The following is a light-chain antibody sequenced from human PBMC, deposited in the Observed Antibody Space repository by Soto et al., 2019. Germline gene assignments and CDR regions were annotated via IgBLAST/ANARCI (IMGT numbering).Light chain of an antibody. J-gene: IGKJ1*01. V-gene: IGKV1-5*01. Sequence: DIQMTQSPSTLSASVGDGVTITCRASQSISSGLAWYQKKPGKAPRLLIYDASTLESGVPSRFSGSGSGTEFTLTISSLQPEDFATYCCQHYSTVWSFGQGTKVDIK. CDR3: QHYSTVWS. CDR1: QSISSG. CDR2: DAS.